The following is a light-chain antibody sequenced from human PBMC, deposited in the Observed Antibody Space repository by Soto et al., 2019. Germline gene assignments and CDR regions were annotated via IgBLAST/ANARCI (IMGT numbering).Light chain of an antibody. Sequence: VLSPSPLSLPRPPRGPAPLPFRACQGLLHSNGNIYLDWYLQKPGQSPQLLIYLGSIRASGVPDRFSGSGSGTDFTLKITRVEAEDVGVYYCMQAIQAPRTFGLGTKV. V-gene: IGKV2-28*01. CDR2: LGS. CDR1: QGLLHSNGNIY. J-gene: IGKJ1*01. CDR3: MQAIQAPRT.